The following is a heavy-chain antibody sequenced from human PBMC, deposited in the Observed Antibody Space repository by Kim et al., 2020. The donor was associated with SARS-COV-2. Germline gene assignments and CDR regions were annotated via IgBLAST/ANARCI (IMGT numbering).Heavy chain of an antibody. CDR3: AKERFQYYYDSSGYYMGY. D-gene: IGHD3-22*01. CDR2: ISYDGSNK. CDR1: GFTFSSYG. J-gene: IGHJ4*02. Sequence: GGSLRLSCAASGFTFSSYGMHWVRQAPGKGLEWVAVISYDGSNKYYADSVKGRFTISRDNSKNTLYLQMNSLRAEDTAVYYCAKERFQYYYDSSGYYMGYWGQGTLVTVSS. V-gene: IGHV3-30*18.